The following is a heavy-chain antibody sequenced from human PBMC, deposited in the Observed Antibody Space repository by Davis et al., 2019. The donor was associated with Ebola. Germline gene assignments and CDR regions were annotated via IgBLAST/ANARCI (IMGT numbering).Heavy chain of an antibody. CDR2: ISSSSSDI. D-gene: IGHD2-15*01. CDR1: GFTFSRRS. CDR3: ARGGGPLDY. V-gene: IGHV3-21*01. Sequence: PGGSLRLSCAASGFTFSRRSMNWVRQAPGKGLEWVSSISSSSSDIYYADSVKGRFTISRDNSKNTLYLQMNSLRAEDTAVYYCARGGGPLDYWGQGTLVTVSS. J-gene: IGHJ4*02.